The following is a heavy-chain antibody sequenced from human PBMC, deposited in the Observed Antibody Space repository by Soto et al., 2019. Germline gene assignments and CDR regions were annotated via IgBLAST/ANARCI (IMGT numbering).Heavy chain of an antibody. CDR3: ARALHGWSFDY. V-gene: IGHV1-69*13. J-gene: IGHJ4*02. CDR2: INPIFGTA. D-gene: IGHD2-15*01. Sequence: SVKVSCKAFVGTFSSYAVSWVRQAPGQGLEWKGGINPIFGTANYAQKFQGRVTITADESTSTAYMELSSLRSEDTAVYYCARALHGWSFDYWGQGTLVTVSS. CDR1: VGTFSSYA.